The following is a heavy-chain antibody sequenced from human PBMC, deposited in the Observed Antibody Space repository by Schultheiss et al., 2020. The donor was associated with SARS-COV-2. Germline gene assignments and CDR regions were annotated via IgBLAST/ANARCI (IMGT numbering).Heavy chain of an antibody. CDR2: ISYDGSNK. CDR1: GFTFSSYA. V-gene: IGHV3-30-3*01. D-gene: IGHD6-19*01. J-gene: IGHJ4*02. Sequence: GGSLRLSCAASGFTFSSYAMHWVRQAPGKGLEWVAVISYDGSNKYYADSVKGRFTSSRDNAKNTLYLQMNSLRVEDTAVYYCARETAVAGQYYFDYWGQGTLVTVS. CDR3: ARETAVAGQYYFDY.